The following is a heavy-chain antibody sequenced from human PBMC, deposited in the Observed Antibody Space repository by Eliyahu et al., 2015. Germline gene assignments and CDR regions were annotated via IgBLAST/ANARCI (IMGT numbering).Heavy chain of an antibody. CDR1: IRLSNYW. CDR3: VRGLGIRWSFDL. Sequence: EVQLLXSGGRLGPAWGVPEXLLCSLWIRLSNYWMNWVRQAPGEGLEWVAQIRQDGGEIYYVDSVKGRFTISRDNADNSLNLQMNSLRAEDTAVYYCVRGLGIRWSFDLWGRGTPVTVSS. J-gene: IGHJ2*01. V-gene: IGHV3-7*01. CDR2: IRQDGGEI. D-gene: IGHD7-27*01.